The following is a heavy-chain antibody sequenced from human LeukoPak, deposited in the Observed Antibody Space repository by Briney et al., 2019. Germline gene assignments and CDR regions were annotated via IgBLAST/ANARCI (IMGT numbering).Heavy chain of an antibody. V-gene: IGHV1-8*03. J-gene: IGHJ6*03. Sequence: ASVKVSCKASGYTFTSYDINWVRQATGQGLEWMGWMNPNSGNTGYAQKFQGRVTITRNTSISTAYMELSSLRSEDTAVYYCARTYSYGYYYYYYYMDVWGKGTRSPSP. CDR2: MNPNSGNT. CDR1: GYTFTSYD. CDR3: ARTYSYGYYYYYYYMDV. D-gene: IGHD5-18*01.